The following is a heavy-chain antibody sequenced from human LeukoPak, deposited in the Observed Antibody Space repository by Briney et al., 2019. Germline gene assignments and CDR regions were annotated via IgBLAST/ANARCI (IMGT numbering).Heavy chain of an antibody. CDR1: GFTFSSYS. D-gene: IGHD7-27*01. Sequence: PGGSLRLSCAASGFTFSSYSMNWVRQAPGKGLEWVSSISSSSSYIYYADSVKGRFTISRDDAKNSLYLQMNSLRAEDTAVYYCARDGSGLGRRYYFDYWGQGTLVTVSS. V-gene: IGHV3-21*04. CDR3: ARDGSGLGRRYYFDY. CDR2: ISSSSSYI. J-gene: IGHJ4*02.